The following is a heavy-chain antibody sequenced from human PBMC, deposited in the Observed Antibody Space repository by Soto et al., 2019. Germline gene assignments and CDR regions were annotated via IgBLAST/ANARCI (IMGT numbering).Heavy chain of an antibody. D-gene: IGHD2-8*01. V-gene: IGHV1-18*01. CDR3: ARGDSTDCSNGVCSFFYNHDMDV. CDR1: GYTFTNYG. CDR2: ISAYNGNT. J-gene: IGHJ6*02. Sequence: ASVKVSCKTSGYTFTNYGINWVRQAPGQGLEWMGWISAYNGNTNYARTLQGRVTMTTDTSISTASMELTRLTSDDTAIYYCARGDSTDCSNGVCSFFYNHDMDVWGQGTTVTVSS.